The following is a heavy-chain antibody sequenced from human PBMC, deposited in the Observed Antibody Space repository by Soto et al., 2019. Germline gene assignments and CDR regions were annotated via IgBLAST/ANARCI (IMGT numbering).Heavy chain of an antibody. V-gene: IGHV3-23*01. CDR2: ISGSGGST. CDR3: AKYPTRGYSYGYYFDY. CDR1: GFTFSSYA. Sequence: GGSLRLSCAASGFTFSSYAMSWVRQAPGKGLKWVSAISGSGGSTYYADSVKGRFTISRDNSKNTLYLQMNSLRAEDTAVYYCAKYPTRGYSYGYYFDYWGQGTLVTVSS. D-gene: IGHD5-18*01. J-gene: IGHJ4*02.